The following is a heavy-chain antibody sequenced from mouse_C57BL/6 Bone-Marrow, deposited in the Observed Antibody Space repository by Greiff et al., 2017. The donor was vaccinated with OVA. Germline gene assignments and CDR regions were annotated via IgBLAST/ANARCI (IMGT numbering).Heavy chain of an antibody. V-gene: IGHV1-52*01. CDR3: ARGPFYGNYGWFAY. CDR2: IDPSDSET. D-gene: IGHD2-1*01. CDR1: GYTFTSYW. J-gene: IGHJ3*01. Sequence: QVQLQQPGAELVRPGSSVKLSCKASGYTFTSYWMHWVKQRPIQGLEWIGNIDPSDSETHYNQKFKDKATLTVDKSSSTAYMQLSSLTSEDSAVYCCARGPFYGNYGWFAYWGQGTLVTVSA.